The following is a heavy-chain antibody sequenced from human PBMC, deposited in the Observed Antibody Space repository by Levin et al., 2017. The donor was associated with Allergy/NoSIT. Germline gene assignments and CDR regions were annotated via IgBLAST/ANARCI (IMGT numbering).Heavy chain of an antibody. V-gene: IGHV4-59*01. D-gene: IGHD3-10*01. CDR3: ARGRLLWFGDVWFDP. J-gene: IGHJ5*02. CDR1: GGSISSYY. Sequence: SETLSLTCTVSGGSISSYYWSWIRQPPGKGLEWIGYIYYSGSTNYNPSLKSRVTISVDTSKNQFSLKLSSVTAADTAVYYCARGRLLWFGDVWFDPWGQGTLVTVSS. CDR2: IYYSGST.